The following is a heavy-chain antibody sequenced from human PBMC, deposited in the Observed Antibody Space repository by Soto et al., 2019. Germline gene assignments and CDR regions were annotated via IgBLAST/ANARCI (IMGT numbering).Heavy chain of an antibody. Sequence: PGESLKISCKGSGYSFTSYWISWVRQMPGKGLEWMGRIDPSDSYTNYSPSFQGHVTISADKSISTAYLQWSSLKASDTAMYYCATNPIGYCSSTSCSGDYYYGMDVWGQGTTVTAP. J-gene: IGHJ6*02. V-gene: IGHV5-10-1*01. CDR3: ATNPIGYCSSTSCSGDYYYGMDV. CDR2: IDPSDSYT. D-gene: IGHD2-2*01. CDR1: GYSFTSYW.